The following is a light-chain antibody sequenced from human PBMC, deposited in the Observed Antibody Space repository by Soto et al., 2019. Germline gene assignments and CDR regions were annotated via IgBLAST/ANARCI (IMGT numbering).Light chain of an antibody. V-gene: IGKV3-20*01. Sequence: EIVLTQSPGTLSFSPGERATLSCRASQSLNSNSLAWYQQKPGQAPRLLIYGASNRATGTPDRFSGSGSGTDFTLSISRLEPEDFAVYYCQQYGSSPRTFGQGTKLEVK. J-gene: IGKJ1*01. CDR3: QQYGSSPRT. CDR2: GAS. CDR1: QSLNSNS.